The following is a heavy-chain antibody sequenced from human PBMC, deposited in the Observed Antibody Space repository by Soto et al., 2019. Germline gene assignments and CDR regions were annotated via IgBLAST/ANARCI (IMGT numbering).Heavy chain of an antibody. CDR2: VRQDGSQK. J-gene: IGHJ4*02. Sequence: GGSLRLSCEASGFTFSSYWMSWVRQAPGKGLEWVANVRQDGSQKYLVDSVKGRFTISRDNAKNSMYLQMNNLRAEDTAVYYCARVYSSGWYNDYWGQGTLVTVSS. CDR1: GFTFSSYW. D-gene: IGHD6-19*01. CDR3: ARVYSSGWYNDY. V-gene: IGHV3-7*01.